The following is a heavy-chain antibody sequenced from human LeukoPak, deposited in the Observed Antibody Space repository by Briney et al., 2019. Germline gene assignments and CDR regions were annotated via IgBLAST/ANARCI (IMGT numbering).Heavy chain of an antibody. Sequence: PSETLSLTCIVSGVSISSYYWNWIRQPPGKGLEWIGYIYYSGSTNYNPSLKSRVTISVDTSKNQFPLKLSSVTAADTAVYYCARSADIVILPAAMAFDPWGQGTLVTVSS. D-gene: IGHD2-2*01. CDR2: IYYSGST. CDR1: GVSISSYY. J-gene: IGHJ5*02. V-gene: IGHV4-59*01. CDR3: ARSADIVILPAAMAFDP.